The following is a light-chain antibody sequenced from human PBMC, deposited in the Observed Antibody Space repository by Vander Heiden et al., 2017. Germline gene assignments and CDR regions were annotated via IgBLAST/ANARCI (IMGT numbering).Light chain of an antibody. V-gene: IGLV3-21*02. CDR3: QVWDSITDHV. CDR1: NIGSKG. CDR2: DDS. Sequence: SYVLTQPPSASVTPGQTAATTCGGNNIGSKGVQWYRQEPGQAPVLVVYDDSDRPSGIPERFSGSTRGNTAMLTISRVEAGDEADYYCQVWDSITDHVFGTGTRVTVL. J-gene: IGLJ1*01.